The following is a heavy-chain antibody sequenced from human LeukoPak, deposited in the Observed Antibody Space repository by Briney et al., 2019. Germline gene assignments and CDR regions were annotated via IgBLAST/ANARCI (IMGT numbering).Heavy chain of an antibody. V-gene: IGHV3-7*04. Sequence: PGGALRLSCAASGFSFSSYWLNWVRHTPGKGLEWVVKIKRDGSEKYYVDSVKGRFSISPDNAKNSLYLQMNSLRVEDTAVYYCARDLDTRNSYEFAYWGQGTLVTVSS. J-gene: IGHJ4*02. CDR2: IKRDGSEK. CDR3: ARDLDTRNSYEFAY. CDR1: GFSFSSYW. D-gene: IGHD5-18*01.